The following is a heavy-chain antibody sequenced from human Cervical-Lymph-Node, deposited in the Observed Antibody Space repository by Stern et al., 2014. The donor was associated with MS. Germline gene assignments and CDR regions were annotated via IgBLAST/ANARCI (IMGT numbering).Heavy chain of an antibody. D-gene: IGHD2-2*01. Sequence: EDQLVESGGRLVQPGGSLKFSCAASGFNFSGSAVHWVRQTSGKGLEWVGHIRSKANNYATSYAAAVRGSFIMSRDDSENTAYLQMSSLKIEDTAVYYFNIILDQMPASSRRFDFWGQGTLVTVSP. CDR1: GFNFSGSA. CDR2: IRSKANNYAT. J-gene: IGHJ4*02. CDR3: NIILDQMPASSRRFDF. V-gene: IGHV3-73*01.